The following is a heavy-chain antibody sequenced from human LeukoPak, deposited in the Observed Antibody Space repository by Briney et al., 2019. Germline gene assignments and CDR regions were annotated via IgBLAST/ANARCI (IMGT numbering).Heavy chain of an antibody. J-gene: IGHJ4*02. V-gene: IGHV4-39*01. CDR2: IYYSGST. CDR3: ARHITRLRPFDY. D-gene: IGHD1-20*01. CDR1: GGSLSSSSYY. Sequence: PSETLSLTCTLSGGSLSSSSYYWGWIRQPPGKGLEWIGSIYYSGSTYYNPSLKSRVNIYVDTSKNQFSLKLSSVTAADTAVYYCARHITRLRPFDYWGQGTLVTVSS.